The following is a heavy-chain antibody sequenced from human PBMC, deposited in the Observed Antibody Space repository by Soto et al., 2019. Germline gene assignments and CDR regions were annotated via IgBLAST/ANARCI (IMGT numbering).Heavy chain of an antibody. CDR3: GASPGGGGY. D-gene: IGHD3-10*01. Sequence: EVQLVESGGGLIQPGGSLRLSCAVSGFTVSNNYMSWVRQAPGRGLEGVSVIYSGGYTAYGDSVKGRFTISRDNSKNTLYLQKKSLGADAPGVCFGGASPGGGGYWGQGTLVTVSS. CDR2: IYSGGYT. CDR1: GFTVSNNY. V-gene: IGHV3-53*01. J-gene: IGHJ4*02.